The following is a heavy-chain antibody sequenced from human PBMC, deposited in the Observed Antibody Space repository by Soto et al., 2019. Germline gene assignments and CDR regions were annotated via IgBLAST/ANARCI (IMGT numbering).Heavy chain of an antibody. CDR3: AYSTVTTAFDI. Sequence: QVQLQESGPGLVKPSQTLSLTCTVSGGSISSGGYYWSWIRQHPGKGLEWIGYIYYSGSTYDNPSLKVRVTITVDTSKNQFSLKLSSVTAADTAVYYCAYSTVTTAFDIWGQGTMVTVSS. D-gene: IGHD4-17*01. CDR1: GGSISSGGYY. CDR2: IYYSGST. V-gene: IGHV4-31*03. J-gene: IGHJ3*02.